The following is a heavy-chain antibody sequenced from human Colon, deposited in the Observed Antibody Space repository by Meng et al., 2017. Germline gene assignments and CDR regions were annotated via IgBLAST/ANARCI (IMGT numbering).Heavy chain of an antibody. CDR2: IYYRGNT. CDR3: ARAKSDDFWNGDKWFDP. V-gene: IGHV4-61*01. J-gene: IGHJ5*02. D-gene: IGHD3-3*01. Sequence: VQLQESGPGLVRPSETLSLSCNVSGGSVSSGSYYWSWIRQPPGKGLEWIGYIYYRGNTNYNPSLKSRVTMSIDTSKNQFSLKLNSVTAADTAVYYCARAKSDDFWNGDKWFDPWGQGTLVTVSS. CDR1: GGSVSSGSYY.